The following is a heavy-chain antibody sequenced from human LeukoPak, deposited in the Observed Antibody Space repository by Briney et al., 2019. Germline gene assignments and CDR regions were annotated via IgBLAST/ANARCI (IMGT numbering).Heavy chain of an antibody. D-gene: IGHD6-13*01. CDR1: GFTFSDYY. Sequence: GGSLRLSCAASGFTFSDYYMSWIRQAPGKGLEWVSDISSSGVTIYYADSVKGRFTISRDSSKNTLYLQMNSLRAEDTAVYFCAKRSGWYGPFDYWGQGTLVTVSS. J-gene: IGHJ4*02. V-gene: IGHV3-11*01. CDR2: ISSSGVTI. CDR3: AKRSGWYGPFDY.